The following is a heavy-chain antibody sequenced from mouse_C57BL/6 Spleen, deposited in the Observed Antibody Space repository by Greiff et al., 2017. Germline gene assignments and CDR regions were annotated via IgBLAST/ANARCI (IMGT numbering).Heavy chain of an antibody. CDR3: AREGHYYGTSRYYAMDY. CDR1: GYSFTGYY. Sequence: VQLQQSGPELVKPGASVKISCKSSGYSFTGYYMNWVKQSPEKSLEWIGEINPSTGGTIYNQQFKAKATLTVDKSSSTAFMQLKSLTSEDSAVYSCAREGHYYGTSRYYAMDYWGQGTSVTVSS. D-gene: IGHD1-1*01. V-gene: IGHV1-42*01. J-gene: IGHJ4*01. CDR2: INPSTGGT.